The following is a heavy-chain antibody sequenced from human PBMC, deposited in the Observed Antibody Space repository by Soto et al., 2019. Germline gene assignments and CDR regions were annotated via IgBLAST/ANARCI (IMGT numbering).Heavy chain of an antibody. D-gene: IGHD2-15*01. J-gene: IGHJ6*02. V-gene: IGHV3-9*01. CDR1: GFTFADYG. Sequence: GGSLRLSCAASGFTFADYGMHWVRQPPGKGLEWVSGISFYSGSIGYADSVKGRFTISRDNAKNSLYLQMNSLRAEDTAVYYCASYGYCSGGSCYSRRNYYYGMDVWGQGTKVTVSS. CDR3: ASYGYCSGGSCYSRRNYYYGMDV. CDR2: ISFYSGSI.